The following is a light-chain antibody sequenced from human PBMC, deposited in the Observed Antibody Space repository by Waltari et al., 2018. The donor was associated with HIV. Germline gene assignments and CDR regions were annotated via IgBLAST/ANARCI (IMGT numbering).Light chain of an antibody. J-gene: IGKJ1*01. CDR1: QSVRSRS. Sequence: EIVLTQSPGTLSLSPGERATLSCRASQSVRSRSLAWYQQKPGQAPRLLIYGASTRATGIPDMFIGSGSGTDFTLTISRLEPEDFAVYYCQQYGSSQTFGQGTKVEIK. CDR3: QQYGSSQT. CDR2: GAS. V-gene: IGKV3-20*01.